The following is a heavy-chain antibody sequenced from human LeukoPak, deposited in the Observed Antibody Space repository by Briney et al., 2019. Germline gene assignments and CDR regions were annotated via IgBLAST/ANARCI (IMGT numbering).Heavy chain of an antibody. CDR1: GGSFSGYY. V-gene: IGHV4-34*01. CDR3: ARSIAARPDFDY. D-gene: IGHD6-6*01. CDR2: INHSGST. Sequence: SETLSLTCAVYGGSFSGYYWSWIRQPPGKGLEWIGEINHSGSTNYNPSLKSRVTISVDTSKNQFSLKLNSVTAADAAVYYCARSIAARPDFDYWGQGTLVTVSS. J-gene: IGHJ4*02.